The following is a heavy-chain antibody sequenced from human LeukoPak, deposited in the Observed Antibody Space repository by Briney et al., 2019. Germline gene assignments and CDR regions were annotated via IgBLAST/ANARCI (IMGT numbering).Heavy chain of an antibody. Sequence: SVKVSCKASGGTFSSYAISWVRQAPGQGLEWMGGIIPIFGTANYAQKFQGRVTITTDESTSTAYMELSSLRSEDTAVYYCASDLGDDRGYCSGGSCYGIPYWGQGTLVTVSS. CDR2: IIPIFGTA. V-gene: IGHV1-69*05. D-gene: IGHD2-15*01. J-gene: IGHJ4*02. CDR3: ASDLGDDRGYCSGGSCYGIPY. CDR1: GGTFSSYA.